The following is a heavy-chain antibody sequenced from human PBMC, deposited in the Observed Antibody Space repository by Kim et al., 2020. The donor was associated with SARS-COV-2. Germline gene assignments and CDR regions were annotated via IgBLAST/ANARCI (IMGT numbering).Heavy chain of an antibody. V-gene: IGHV3-43*01. CDR3: AKEKTFTFGGVIDYFDY. Sequence: GGSLRLSCAASGFTFDDYTMHWVRQAPGKGLEWVSLISWDGGSTYYADSVKGRFTISRDNSKNSLYLQMNSLRTEDTALYYCAKEKTFTFGGVIDYFDYWGQGTLVTVSS. CDR2: ISWDGGST. CDR1: GFTFDDYT. D-gene: IGHD3-16*02. J-gene: IGHJ4*02.